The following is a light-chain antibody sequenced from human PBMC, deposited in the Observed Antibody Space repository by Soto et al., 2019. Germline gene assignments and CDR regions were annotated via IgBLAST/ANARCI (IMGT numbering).Light chain of an antibody. V-gene: IGLV2-14*01. J-gene: IGLJ1*01. CDR1: SSDVGGYNY. CDR3: SSYTSSTTLV. CDR2: EVS. Sequence: QSVLTQPASVSGSPGQSITISCTGTSSDVGGYNYVSWYQQYPGKAPKLMIYEVSNRPSGVSNRFSGSKSGNTASLTISGLQAEDEADYYCSSYTSSTTLVFGTGTKVTV.